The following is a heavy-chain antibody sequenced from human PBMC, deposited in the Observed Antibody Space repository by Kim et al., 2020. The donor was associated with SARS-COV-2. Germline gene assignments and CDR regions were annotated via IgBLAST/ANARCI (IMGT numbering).Heavy chain of an antibody. V-gene: IGHV3-7*05. D-gene: IGHD6-13*01. CDR2: IKQDGGEK. CDR1: GFTFSNYW. Sequence: GGSLRLSCEASGFTFSNYWMSWVRQAPGKGLEWVANIKQDGGEKHYVASVKGRFTISRDDAKNSLYLQMSSLGAEDTAVYYCAGGIAAVLYWGQGTLVTVSS. CDR3: AGGIAAVLY. J-gene: IGHJ4*02.